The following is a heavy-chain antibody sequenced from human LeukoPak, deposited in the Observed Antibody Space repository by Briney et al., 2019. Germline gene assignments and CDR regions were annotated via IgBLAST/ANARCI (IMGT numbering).Heavy chain of an antibody. D-gene: IGHD3-10*01. V-gene: IGHV4-59*08. Sequence: PSETLSLTCTVSGGSISSYYWSWLRQPPGKGLEWIGHIYYTGSTNCNPSLRSRLTISVDTSTSQLSLKLSSVTAADTAVYYCARHKPTGSYPLELWGQGTLVTVSS. J-gene: IGHJ4*02. CDR2: IYYTGST. CDR1: GGSISSYY. CDR3: ARHKPTGSYPLEL.